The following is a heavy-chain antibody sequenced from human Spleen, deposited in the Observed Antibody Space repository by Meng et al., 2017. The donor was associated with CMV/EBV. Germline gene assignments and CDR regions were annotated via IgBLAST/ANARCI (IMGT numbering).Heavy chain of an antibody. CDR1: GFTFSSYA. CDR2: ISGSGGST. D-gene: IGHD6-19*01. CDR3: AKDQSGWYGFDY. Sequence: CAASGFTFSSYAMRWVRQAPGKGLEWVSAISGSGGSTYYADSVKGRFTISRDNSKNTLYLQMNTLRAEDTAVYYCAKDQSGWYGFDYWGQGTLVTVSS. V-gene: IGHV3-23*01. J-gene: IGHJ4*02.